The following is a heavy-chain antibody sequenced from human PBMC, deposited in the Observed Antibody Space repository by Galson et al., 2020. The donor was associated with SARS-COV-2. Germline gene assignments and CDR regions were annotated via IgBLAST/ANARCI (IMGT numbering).Heavy chain of an antibody. D-gene: IGHD6-13*01. Sequence: GESLKISCAASGFTFSSYWMHWVRQAPGKGLVWVSRINSDGSSTSYADSVKGRFTISRDNAKNTLYLQMNSLRAEDTAVYYCARGLAAAGTGFFDYWGQGTLVTVSS. J-gene: IGHJ4*02. CDR1: GFTFSSYW. CDR2: INSDGSST. V-gene: IGHV3-74*01. CDR3: ARGLAAAGTGFFDY.